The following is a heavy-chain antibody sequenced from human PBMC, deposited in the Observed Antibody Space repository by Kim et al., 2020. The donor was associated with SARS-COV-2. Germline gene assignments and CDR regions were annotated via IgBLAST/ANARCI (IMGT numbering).Heavy chain of an antibody. Sequence: NQAQEAQGKVTMTTDTSTSTAYMELRSLRSDDTAVYYCARDSGSYLFDYWGQGTLVTVSS. J-gene: IGHJ4*02. CDR3: ARDSGSYLFDY. D-gene: IGHD1-26*01. V-gene: IGHV1-18*01.